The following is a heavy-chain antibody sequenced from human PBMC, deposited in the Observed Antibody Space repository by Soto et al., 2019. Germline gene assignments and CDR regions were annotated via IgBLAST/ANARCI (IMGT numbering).Heavy chain of an antibody. D-gene: IGHD3-10*01. CDR1: GFSLSTSGVG. V-gene: IGHV2-5*02. CDR3: AHSLLWFGEFGTEYFQH. CDR2: IYWDDDK. Sequence: SRPTLVSPTQTLTLTCTFSGFSLSTSGVGVGWIRQPPGKALEWLALIYWDDDKRYSPSLKSRLTITKDTSKNQVVLTMTNMDPVDTATYYCAHSLLWFGEFGTEYFQHWGQGTLVTVSS. J-gene: IGHJ1*01.